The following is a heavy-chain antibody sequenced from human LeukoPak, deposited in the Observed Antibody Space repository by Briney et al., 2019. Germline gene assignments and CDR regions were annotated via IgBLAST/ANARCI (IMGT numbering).Heavy chain of an antibody. CDR2: IYHSGST. CDR1: RYSISSGYY. D-gene: IGHD6-13*01. J-gene: IGHJ6*03. CDR3: ARADYSSSWSHYYYYMDV. V-gene: IGHV4-38-2*02. Sequence: SETLSLTCTVSRYSISSGYYWDCIRQPPGKGLEWIGGIYHSGSTYYNPSLKSRVTISVDTSKNHFSLKLSSVTAADTALYFCARADYSSSWSHYYYYMDVWGTGTTVTVSS.